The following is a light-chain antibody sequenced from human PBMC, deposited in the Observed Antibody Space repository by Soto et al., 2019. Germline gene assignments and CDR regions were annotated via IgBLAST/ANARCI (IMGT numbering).Light chain of an antibody. Sequence: PGEGATLSCWASETVATNLAWYQQKPGQAPRLLISGASTRAAGISDRFRGSGSGTEFTLTISSLRSEDSAIYYCQQYFEWPPMTFGQGTKVEI. CDR3: QQYFEWPPMT. CDR1: ETVATN. V-gene: IGKV3-15*01. CDR2: GAS. J-gene: IGKJ1*01.